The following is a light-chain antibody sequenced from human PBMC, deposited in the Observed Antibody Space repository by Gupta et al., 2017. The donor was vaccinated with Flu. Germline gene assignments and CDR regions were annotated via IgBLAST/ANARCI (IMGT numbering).Light chain of an antibody. J-gene: IGLJ2*01. Sequence: QSVLTQPPSASGTPGQRVTISCSGSSANIGSNTVHWYQQLPGTAPKLLIYSNNQRPSGVPDRFSGSKSGTSASLAISGLQSEDEADYYCAAWDDSLNALFGGGTKRTVL. V-gene: IGLV1-44*01. CDR1: SANIGSNT. CDR3: AAWDDSLNAL. CDR2: SNN.